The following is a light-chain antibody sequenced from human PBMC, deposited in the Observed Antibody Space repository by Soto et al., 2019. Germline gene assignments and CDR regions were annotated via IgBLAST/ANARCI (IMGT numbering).Light chain of an antibody. J-gene: IGKJ3*01. CDR3: QQYSSYLRT. Sequence: SSLSASTGDRVTITCRASQGISSYLAWYQQKPGKAPKLLIYAASTLQSGVPSRFSGSGSGTEFTLTISCLQYEDFATYYCQQYSSYLRTFGSGTKVDTK. CDR1: QGISSY. CDR2: AAS. V-gene: IGKV1-8*01.